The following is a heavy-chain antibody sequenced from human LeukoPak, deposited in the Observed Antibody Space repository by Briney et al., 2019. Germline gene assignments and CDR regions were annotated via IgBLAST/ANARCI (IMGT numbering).Heavy chain of an antibody. CDR1: GFTFSSYA. J-gene: IGHJ4*02. CDR3: AKGHADTIIHSYGLGT. CDR2: ISYDGSNK. Sequence: GGSLRLSCAASGFTFSSYAMHWVRQAPGKGLEWVAVISYDGSNKYYADSVKGRFTISRDNSKNTLYLQMNSLRAEDTAVYYCAKGHADTIIHSYGLGTWGQGTLVTVSS. V-gene: IGHV3-30*04. D-gene: IGHD5-18*01.